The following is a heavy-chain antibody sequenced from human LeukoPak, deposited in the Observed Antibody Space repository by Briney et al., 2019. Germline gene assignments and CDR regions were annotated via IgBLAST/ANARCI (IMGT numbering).Heavy chain of an antibody. J-gene: IGHJ4*02. CDR3: ARQGYYYDSSGYPNFDY. D-gene: IGHD3-22*01. CDR1: GASMNSYY. CDR2: IYYSGST. V-gene: IGHV4-59*08. Sequence: SETLSLTCSVSGASMNSYYWSWIRQPPGKGLEWIGYIYYSGSTNYNPSLKSRVTISVDTSKSQFSLKLSSVTAADTAVYYCARQGYYYDSSGYPNFDYWGQGTLVTVSS.